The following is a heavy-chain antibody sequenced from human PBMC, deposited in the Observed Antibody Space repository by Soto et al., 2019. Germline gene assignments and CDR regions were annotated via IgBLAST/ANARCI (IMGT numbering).Heavy chain of an antibody. J-gene: IGHJ4*02. CDR2: IKSKTDGGTT. CDR3: CTGVCMVRSGALAY. V-gene: IGHV3-15*07. D-gene: IGHD3-10*01. CDR1: GFTFSSAW. Sequence: EVRLMESGGGLVKPGGSLRVSCAASGFTFSSAWMFWVRQAPGKGPEWVGRIKSKTDGGTTDYTTRVKDRFTISREDSNNTLYLEMSSLDIEDTAVYYCCTGVCMVRSGALAYWGQGVLVTVSS.